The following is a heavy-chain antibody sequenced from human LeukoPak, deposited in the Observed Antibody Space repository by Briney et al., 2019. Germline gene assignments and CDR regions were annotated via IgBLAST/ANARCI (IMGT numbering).Heavy chain of an antibody. CDR1: GFTFSSYG. D-gene: IGHD6-25*01. CDR3: AKDRAAYYFDY. CDR2: ISYDGSNK. V-gene: IGHV3-30*18. J-gene: IGHJ4*02. Sequence: PGRSLRLSCAASGFTFSSYGMHWVRQAPGKGLEGVAVISYDGSNKYYADSVKGRFTISRDNSKNTLYLQMNSLRAEDTAVYYCAKDRAAYYFDYWGQGTLVTVSS.